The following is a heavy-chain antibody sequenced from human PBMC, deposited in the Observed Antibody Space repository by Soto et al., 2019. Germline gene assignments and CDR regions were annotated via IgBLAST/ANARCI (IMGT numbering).Heavy chain of an antibody. CDR1: GCFISNYY. CDR3: ARGGVVVVSYALDA. J-gene: IGHJ6*02. CDR2: VYNSGST. D-gene: IGHD2-21*01. V-gene: IGHV4-59*01. Sequence: QVQLQESGPGLVKPSETLTLTCSVSGCFISNYYWTWIRQSPGKGLEWIGYVYNSGSTKYNPSLKSRVSISIDTSKNQFSLKLSSVTAADTAVYYCARGGVVVVSYALDAWGQGTTVTVSS.